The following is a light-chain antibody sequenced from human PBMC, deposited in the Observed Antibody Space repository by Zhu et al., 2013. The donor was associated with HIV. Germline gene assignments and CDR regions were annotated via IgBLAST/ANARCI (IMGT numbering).Light chain of an antibody. CDR1: QGVGYF. CDR2: AAS. Sequence: DVQMTQSPSGMSASVGDRVTITCRASQGVGYFLSWFQEKSGKAPTRLIFAASNLQSGVPPRFSGRGSGTEFALTVYGLQPEDSATYYCQQTKSYPFSFGPGTKVDVK. CDR3: QQTKSYPFS. V-gene: IGKV1-17*03. J-gene: IGKJ3*01.